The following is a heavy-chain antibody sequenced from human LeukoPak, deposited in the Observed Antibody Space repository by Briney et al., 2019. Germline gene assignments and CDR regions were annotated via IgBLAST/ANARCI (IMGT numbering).Heavy chain of an antibody. CDR1: GGSISSYY. Sequence: PSETLSLTCTVSGGSISSYYWSWIRQPPGKGLEWIGYIYYSGSTNYNPSLKSRVTISVDTSKNQFSLKLSSVTAADTAVYYCARAGVGATWFDPWGQGTLVTVPS. CDR3: ARAGVGATWFDP. D-gene: IGHD1-26*01. CDR2: IYYSGST. V-gene: IGHV4-59*01. J-gene: IGHJ5*02.